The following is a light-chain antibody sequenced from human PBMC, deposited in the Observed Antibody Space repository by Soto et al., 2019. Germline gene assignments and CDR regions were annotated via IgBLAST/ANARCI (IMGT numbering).Light chain of an antibody. CDR1: QSINNW. CDR2: KAS. CDR3: QQYDSYPFT. Sequence: DIQMTQSPSTLSASVGDRVTITCRASQSINNWLAWYQQKPGKAPKLLISKASNLKSGVPSRFSGTGSGTEFTLTISSLQPDDFASYYGQQYDSYPFTFGGGTKVEI. V-gene: IGKV1-5*03. J-gene: IGKJ4*01.